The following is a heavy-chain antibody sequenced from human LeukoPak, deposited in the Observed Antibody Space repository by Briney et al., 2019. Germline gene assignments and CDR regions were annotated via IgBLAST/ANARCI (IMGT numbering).Heavy chain of an antibody. D-gene: IGHD3-9*01. J-gene: IGHJ6*02. V-gene: IGHV4-31*03. CDR1: GGSISSGGYY. CDR2: IYYSGST. Sequence: SQTLSLTCTVSGGSISSGGYYWRWIRQHPGKGLEWIGYIYYSGSTYYNPSLKSRVTISVDTSKNQFSLKLSSVTAADTAVYYCARGLQSYDILTGYGLRDGMDIWGQGTTVTVSS. CDR3: ARGLQSYDILTGYGLRDGMDI.